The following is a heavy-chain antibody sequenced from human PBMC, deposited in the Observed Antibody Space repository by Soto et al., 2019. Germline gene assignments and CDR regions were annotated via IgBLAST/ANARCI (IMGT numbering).Heavy chain of an antibody. CDR3: ATSFGSGSRAFDY. CDR1: GDTFNFYT. J-gene: IGHJ4*02. CDR2: FNPILSFS. Sequence: QVQLVQSGAEVKKPVSSVKVSCKASGDTFNFYTINWVRQAPGLGLEWMGRFNPILSFSNSALKFQGRVTLTADKSTSTAYMVLSSLGSEDTAIYYCATSFGSGSRAFDYWGQGALVTVSS. D-gene: IGHD3-10*01. V-gene: IGHV1-69*02.